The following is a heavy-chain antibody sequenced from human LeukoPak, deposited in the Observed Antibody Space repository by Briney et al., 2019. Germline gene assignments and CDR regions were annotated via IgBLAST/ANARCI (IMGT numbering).Heavy chain of an antibody. J-gene: IGHJ4*02. CDR3: AKANWVSNADAVW. D-gene: IGHD1-1*01. CDR1: GFSFSQYA. CDR2: IRGGGGT. V-gene: IGHV3-23*01. Sequence: GGSLRLSCVASGFSFSQYAMSWVRQPPARGLEWVSSIRGGGGTFYADSVKGRFTLSRDDSRNTVYLQLNNLRVEDTAVYYCAKANWVSNADAVWWGQGTLVTVSS.